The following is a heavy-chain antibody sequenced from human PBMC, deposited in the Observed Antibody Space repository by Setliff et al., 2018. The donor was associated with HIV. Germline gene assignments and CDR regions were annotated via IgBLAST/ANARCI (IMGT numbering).Heavy chain of an antibody. Sequence: SETLSLTCSVSGGSITSSGYHWGWIRQPPGKGLEWIGNIYYSGDTFYNASLRSRLTLSVDTSKNQFFLKLNSVTASDTAMYYCTRHRGPPWDAFDIWGQGTMVTVSS. CDR3: TRHRGPPWDAFDI. CDR2: IYYSGDT. CDR1: GGSITSSGYH. V-gene: IGHV4-39*01. J-gene: IGHJ3*02.